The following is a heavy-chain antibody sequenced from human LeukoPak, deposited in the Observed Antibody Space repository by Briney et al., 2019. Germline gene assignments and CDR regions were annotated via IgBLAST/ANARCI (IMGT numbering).Heavy chain of an antibody. Sequence: GESLKISCKGSGYSFTSYWIGWVRQMPGKGLEWMGIIYPGDSDTRYSPSFQGQVTISADKSISTANLQWSSLKASDTAMYYCARRGGNYYDSSGLRPDWFDPWGQGTLVTVSS. V-gene: IGHV5-51*01. J-gene: IGHJ5*02. CDR3: ARRGGNYYDSSGLRPDWFDP. CDR2: IYPGDSDT. D-gene: IGHD3-22*01. CDR1: GYSFTSYW.